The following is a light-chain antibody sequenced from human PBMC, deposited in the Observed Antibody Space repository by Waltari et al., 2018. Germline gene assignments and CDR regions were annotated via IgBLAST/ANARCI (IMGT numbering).Light chain of an antibody. J-gene: IGLJ2*01. V-gene: IGLV1-40*01. CDR2: GNT. Sequence: QSILTQPHSVSGAPGQRVTISCTGISSRIGTFYVNWSQHRPGAVPKLLIYGNTNRPSGVPDRFSASKSGTSASLVIAGLQPDDEADYYCQSYDNTGRGSVLIGGGTKLTIL. CDR3: QSYDNTGRGSVL. CDR1: SSRIGTFYV.